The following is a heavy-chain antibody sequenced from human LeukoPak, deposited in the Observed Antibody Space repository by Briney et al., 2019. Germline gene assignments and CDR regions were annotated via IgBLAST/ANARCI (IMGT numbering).Heavy chain of an antibody. CDR2: ISGSGGST. CDR1: GFTFSSYA. V-gene: IGHV3-23*01. D-gene: IGHD3-10*01. Sequence: GGSQRLSCAASGFTFSSYAMSWVRQAPGKGLEWVSAISGSGGSTYYADSVKGRFTISRDNSKNTLYLQMNSLRAEDTAVYYCAKGGIGDRLPFDYWGQGTLVTVSS. J-gene: IGHJ4*02. CDR3: AKGGIGDRLPFDY.